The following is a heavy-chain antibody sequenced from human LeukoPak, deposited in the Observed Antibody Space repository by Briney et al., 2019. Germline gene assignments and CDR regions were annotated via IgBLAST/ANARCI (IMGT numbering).Heavy chain of an antibody. J-gene: IGHJ4*02. CDR1: GGSFSGYY. CDR3: ARITDFWSGYYPDS. CDR2: INHSGST. V-gene: IGHV4-34*01. D-gene: IGHD3-3*01. Sequence: PSETLSLTCAVYGGSFSGYYWSWIRQPPGKGLEWIGEINHSGSTNYNPSLKSRVTISLDTSKNHFSLKLSSVTAADTAMYYCARITDFWSGYYPDSWGQGTLVTVSS.